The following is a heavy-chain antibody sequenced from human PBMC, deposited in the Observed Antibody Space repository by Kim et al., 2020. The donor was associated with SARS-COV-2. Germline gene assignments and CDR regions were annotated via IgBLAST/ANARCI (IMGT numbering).Heavy chain of an antibody. CDR1: GFTFTSYD. D-gene: IGHD1-26*01. CDR2: IGTAGDT. Sequence: GGSLRLSCAASGFTFTSYDMHWVRQATGKGLEWVSAIGTAGDTYYPGSVKGRFTISRENAKNSLYLQMNSLRAGDTAVYYCARGLLSRNYYYYYGMDVWGQGTTVTVS. CDR3: ARGLLSRNYYYYYGMDV. V-gene: IGHV3-13*04. J-gene: IGHJ6*02.